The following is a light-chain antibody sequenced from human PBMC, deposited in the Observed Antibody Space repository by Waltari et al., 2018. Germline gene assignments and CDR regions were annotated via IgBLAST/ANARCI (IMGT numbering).Light chain of an antibody. CDR3: YSTDSTGNHVV. CDR2: DDN. J-gene: IGLJ2*01. Sequence: TCSGDALPKKYAFWYQQKSGQAPVLIIYDDNKRPSGIPERFSGSSSGTMATLTISGAQVEDEADYYCYSTDSTGNHVVFGGGTKLTVL. V-gene: IGLV3-10*01. CDR1: ALPKKY.